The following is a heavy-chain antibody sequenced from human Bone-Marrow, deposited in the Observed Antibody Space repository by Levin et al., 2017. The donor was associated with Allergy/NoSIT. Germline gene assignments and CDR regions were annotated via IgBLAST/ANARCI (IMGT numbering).Heavy chain of an antibody. Sequence: ASVKVSCKASGYTFTSYDINWVRQATGQGLEWMGWMNPNSGNTGYAQKFQGRVTMTRNTSISTAYMELSSLRSEDTAVYYCARTNVVVVAATIHYGMDVWGQGTTVTVSS. CDR3: ARTNVVVVAATIHYGMDV. CDR2: MNPNSGNT. J-gene: IGHJ6*02. CDR1: GYTFTSYD. D-gene: IGHD2-15*01. V-gene: IGHV1-8*01.